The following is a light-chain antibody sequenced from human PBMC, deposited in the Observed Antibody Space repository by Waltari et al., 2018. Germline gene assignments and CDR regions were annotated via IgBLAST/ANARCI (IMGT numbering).Light chain of an antibody. V-gene: IGLV2-14*03. J-gene: IGLJ2*01. CDR3: TSQTLDGLVL. Sequence: QSALTQPASVSGSPGQSITISCSGLGSVAGASESVSWHQHHPDKAPQVIIYDVTHRPSGVSDRFSASKSANTASLTISRLQPEDEADYYCTSQTLDGLVLFGGGTRLTVL. CDR1: GSVAGASES. CDR2: DVT.